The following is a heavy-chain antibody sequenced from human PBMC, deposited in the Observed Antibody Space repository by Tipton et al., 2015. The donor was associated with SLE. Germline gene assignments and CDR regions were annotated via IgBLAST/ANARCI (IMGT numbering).Heavy chain of an antibody. D-gene: IGHD1-1*01. CDR3: AKECGHNCEIDS. CDR1: GFNFNFYG. J-gene: IGHJ4*02. V-gene: IGHV3-30*02. Sequence: QVQLVQSGGGVVQPGGSLGLSCAASGFNFNFYGMHWVRQAPGKGLEWVAFIQYDGSNKYYADSVQGRFTISRDKSKNTLYLQSNSLRAADTAVYHCAKECGHNCEIDSWGQGTLVAVSS. CDR2: IQYDGSNK.